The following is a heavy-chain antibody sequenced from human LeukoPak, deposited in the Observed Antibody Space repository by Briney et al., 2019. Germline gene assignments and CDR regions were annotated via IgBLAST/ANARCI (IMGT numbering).Heavy chain of an antibody. CDR2: ISRISSTI. CDR3: ARGGPYSSSWSPR. J-gene: IGHJ4*02. Sequence: GGSLRLSCAAAGLTFNVYCMNWDRQAPGKGLEWDSYISRISSTINYSDSVKGRFTKSRDNAKNTMYLQTNNLRAEGTAVYYCARGGPYSSSWSPRWGQGTLVTVSS. D-gene: IGHD6-13*01. V-gene: IGHV3-48*04. CDR1: GLTFNVYC.